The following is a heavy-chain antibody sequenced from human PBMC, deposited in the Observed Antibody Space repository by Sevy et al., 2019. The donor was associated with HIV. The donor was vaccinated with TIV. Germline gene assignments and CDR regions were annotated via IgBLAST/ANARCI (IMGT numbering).Heavy chain of an antibody. D-gene: IGHD3-10*01. CDR3: ARNVMVRGVIILYYFDY. CDR2: ISAYNGNT. Sequence: ASVKVSCKASGYTFTSYGISWVRQAPGQGLEWMGWISAYNGNTNYAQKLQGRVTMTTDTSTSTAYMELRSLRSDDTAVYYCARNVMVRGVIILYYFDYWGQGTLVTVSS. J-gene: IGHJ4*02. V-gene: IGHV1-18*01. CDR1: GYTFTSYG.